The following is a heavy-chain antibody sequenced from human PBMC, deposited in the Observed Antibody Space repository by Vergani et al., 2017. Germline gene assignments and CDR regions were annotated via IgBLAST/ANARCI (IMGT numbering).Heavy chain of an antibody. CDR1: GFSFGSYG. CDR2: ISNDGGNK. V-gene: IGHV3-30*03. J-gene: IGHJ2*01. Sequence: QVQLVESGGGVVQPGTSLRLSCVASGFSFGSYGMHWVRQSPGKGLEWVAVISNDGGNKYYADSVKGRFTISRDNTKNSLSLQMSGLRVEDTAVYYCVGHPRGPWNFDLWGRGTLITVSS. CDR3: VGHPRGPWNFDL.